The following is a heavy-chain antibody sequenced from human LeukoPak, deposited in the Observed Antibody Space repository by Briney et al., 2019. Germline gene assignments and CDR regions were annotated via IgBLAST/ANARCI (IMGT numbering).Heavy chain of an antibody. D-gene: IGHD3-10*01. CDR2: TSAYNGNT. J-gene: IGHJ4*02. V-gene: IGHV1-18*01. Sequence: ASVKVSCKASGYTFTSYGISWVRQAPGQGLEWMGWTSAYNGNTNYAQKLQGRVTMTTNTSTSTAYMELRSLRSDDTAVYYCARGEEYYYGSGSLSAFDYWGQGTLVTVSS. CDR1: GYTFTSYG. CDR3: ARGEEYYYGSGSLSAFDY.